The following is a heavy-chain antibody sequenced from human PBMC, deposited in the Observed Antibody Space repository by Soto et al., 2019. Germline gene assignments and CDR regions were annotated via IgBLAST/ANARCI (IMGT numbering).Heavy chain of an antibody. J-gene: IGHJ4*02. CDR2: IYPGDSDT. Sequence: AGESLKISCKGSGYSFTSYWIGWVRQMPGKGLEWMGIIYPGDSDTRYSPSFQGQVTISADKSISTAYLQWSSLKASDTAMYYCARFVQPTVTYPDYWGQGTLVTVPQ. D-gene: IGHD4-17*01. CDR1: GYSFTSYW. CDR3: ARFVQPTVTYPDY. V-gene: IGHV5-51*01.